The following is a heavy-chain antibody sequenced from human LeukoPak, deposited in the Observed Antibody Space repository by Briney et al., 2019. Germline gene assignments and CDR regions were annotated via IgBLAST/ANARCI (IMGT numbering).Heavy chain of an antibody. CDR1: GYSFSIYC. Sequence: GESLKISCKGSGYSFSIYCIAWVRQMPGKGLEWMGNIYPGDSDIRYSPSFQGQVTFSADKSISPAYLQWSSLKASDTAMYDCARRDSSGYSFDSWGQGTLVTVSS. J-gene: IGHJ5*01. D-gene: IGHD3-22*01. CDR3: ARRDSSGYSFDS. CDR2: IYPGDSDI. V-gene: IGHV5-51*01.